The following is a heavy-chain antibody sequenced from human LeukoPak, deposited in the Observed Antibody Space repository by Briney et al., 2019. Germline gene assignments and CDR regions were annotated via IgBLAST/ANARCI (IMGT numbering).Heavy chain of an antibody. Sequence: GGSLRLSCAASGFTFSSYWMSWVRQAPGKGLEWVANIKQDGSGKYYVDSVKGRFTISRDNAKNSLYLQMNSLRAEDTAVYYCANGGTSRGVRGVIGYWGQGTLVTVSS. CDR3: ANGGTSRGVRGVIGY. CDR2: IKQDGSGK. CDR1: GFTFSSYW. J-gene: IGHJ4*02. D-gene: IGHD3-10*01. V-gene: IGHV3-7*01.